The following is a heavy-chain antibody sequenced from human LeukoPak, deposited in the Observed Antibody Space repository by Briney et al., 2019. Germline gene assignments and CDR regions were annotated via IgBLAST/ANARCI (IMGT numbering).Heavy chain of an antibody. CDR3: ARGRWEPGGGVDY. CDR1: GFTVSSNY. V-gene: IGHV3-66*01. D-gene: IGHD1-26*01. Sequence: PGGSLRLSCATSGFTVSSNYMNWVRQAPGKGLEWVSVLYSGGSTYYADSVKGRFTISRDNSKNTLYLQMNSLRAEDTAVYYCARGRWEPGGGVDYWGQGTLVTVSS. J-gene: IGHJ4*02. CDR2: LYSGGST.